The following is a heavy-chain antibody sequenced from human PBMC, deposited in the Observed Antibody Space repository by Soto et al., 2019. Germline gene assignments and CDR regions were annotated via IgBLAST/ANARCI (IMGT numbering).Heavy chain of an antibody. CDR2: IYHSGST. J-gene: IGHJ4*02. CDR3: ARARMVRGVIHDY. Sequence: PSETLSLTCAVSGGSISSGGYSWSWIRQPPGKGLEWIGYIYHSGSTYYNPSLKSRVTISVDRSKNQFSLKLSSVTAADTAVYYCARARMVRGVIHDYWAQGTLVTVSS. V-gene: IGHV4-30-2*01. CDR1: GGSISSGGYS. D-gene: IGHD3-10*01.